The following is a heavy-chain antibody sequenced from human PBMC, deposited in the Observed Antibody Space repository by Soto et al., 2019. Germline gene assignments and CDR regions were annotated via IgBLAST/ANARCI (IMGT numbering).Heavy chain of an antibody. D-gene: IGHD3-22*01. V-gene: IGHV3-30*18. CDR2: VSYDGSNK. J-gene: IGHJ4*02. Sequence: QVQLVESGGGVVQPGRSLRLSCAASGFTFSSYGVHWVRQAPGKGLEWVASVSYDGSNKHYGDSVKGRFTISRDNSRNTLDLQMNSLRAEDTAVYYCAKDTYYYDRSGYYTYDHWGQGTQVTVSS. CDR1: GFTFSSYG. CDR3: AKDTYYYDRSGYYTYDH.